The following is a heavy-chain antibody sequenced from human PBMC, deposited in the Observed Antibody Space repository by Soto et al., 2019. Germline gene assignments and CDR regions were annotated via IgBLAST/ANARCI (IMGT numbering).Heavy chain of an antibody. J-gene: IGHJ4*02. Sequence: QVQLVESGGGVVQPGRSLRLSCAASGFTFSSYGMHWVRQAPGKGLEWVAVIWYDGSNKYYADSVKGRFTISRDNSKNTLYLQMNSLRAEDTAVYYCAIEGGSRYYFDYWGQGTLVTVSS. CDR3: AIEGGSRYYFDY. CDR2: IWYDGSNK. CDR1: GFTFSSYG. D-gene: IGHD1-26*01. V-gene: IGHV3-33*01.